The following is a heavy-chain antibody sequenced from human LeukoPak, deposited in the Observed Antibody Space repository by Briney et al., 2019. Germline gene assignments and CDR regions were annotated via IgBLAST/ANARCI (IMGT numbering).Heavy chain of an antibody. CDR1: GFTFSTYA. CDR2: ISGSGGST. V-gene: IGHV3-23*01. CDR3: ARRAGAYSHPYDY. J-gene: IGHJ4*02. D-gene: IGHD4/OR15-4a*01. Sequence: GGSLRLSCAASGFTFSTYAMSWVRQAPGKGLEWVSAISGSGGSTYYADSVKGRFTISRDNSKNTLYLQMNSLRAEDTAVYYCARRAGAYSHPYDYWGQGTLVTVSS.